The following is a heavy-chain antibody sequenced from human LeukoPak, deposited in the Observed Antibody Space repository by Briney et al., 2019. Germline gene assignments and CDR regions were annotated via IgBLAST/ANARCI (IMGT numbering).Heavy chain of an antibody. D-gene: IGHD3-3*01. Sequence: SETLSLTCTVSGGSISSYYWSWIRQPPGKGLEWIGYIYYSGSTNYNPSLKSRVTISVDTSKNQFSLKLSSVTAADTAVYYCARGDYDFWSGYYNWFDPWGQGTLVTVSS. J-gene: IGHJ5*02. CDR3: ARGDYDFWSGYYNWFDP. CDR1: GGSISSYY. CDR2: IYYSGST. V-gene: IGHV4-59*01.